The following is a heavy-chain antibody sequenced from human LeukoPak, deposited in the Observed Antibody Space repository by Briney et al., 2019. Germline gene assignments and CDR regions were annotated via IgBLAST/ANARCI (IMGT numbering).Heavy chain of an antibody. CDR1: GGSISSGDYY. J-gene: IGHJ4*02. V-gene: IGHV4-30-4*01. CDR2: IYYSGST. D-gene: IGHD3-3*01. Sequence: SQTLSLTCTVSGGSISSGDYYWGWTRQPPGRGLEWIGYIYYSGSTYYNPSLKSRVTISVDTSKNQFSLKLSSVTAADTAVYYCARGLYGGYDYWGQGTLVTVSS. CDR3: ARGLYGGYDY.